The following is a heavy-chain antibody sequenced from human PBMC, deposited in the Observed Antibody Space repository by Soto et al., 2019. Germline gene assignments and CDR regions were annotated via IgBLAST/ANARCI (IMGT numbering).Heavy chain of an antibody. CDR2: IYYSGST. Sequence: SETLSLTCTVSGGSISSYYWSWIRQPPGKGLEWIGYIYYSGSTNYNPSLKSRVTISVDTSKNQFSLKLSSVTAADTAVYYCARVATTVTTKGAAFDIWGQGTMVTVSS. J-gene: IGHJ3*02. V-gene: IGHV4-59*01. CDR1: GGSISSYY. CDR3: ARVATTVTTKGAAFDI. D-gene: IGHD4-17*01.